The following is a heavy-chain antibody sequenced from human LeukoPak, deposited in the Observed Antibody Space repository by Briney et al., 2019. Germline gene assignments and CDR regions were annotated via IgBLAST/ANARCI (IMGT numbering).Heavy chain of an antibody. CDR2: FNPNSGFT. V-gene: IGHV1-2*02. D-gene: IGHD3-10*01. CDR1: GYTFTGYY. CDR3: ARDRGYGSGSYYTSGPFDY. Sequence: GASVKVSCKTSGYTFTGYYMHWVRQAPGQGLEWMGWFNPNSGFTKYAQKFQGRVTMTRDTSISTAYMELSRLRSDDTAVYYCARDRGYGSGSYYTSGPFDYWGQGTLVTVSS. J-gene: IGHJ4*02.